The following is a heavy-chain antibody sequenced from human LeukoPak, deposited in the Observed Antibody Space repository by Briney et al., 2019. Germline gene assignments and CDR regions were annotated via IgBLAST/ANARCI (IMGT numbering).Heavy chain of an antibody. CDR3: ARDFNYYDSSVNYFDY. Sequence: GRSLRLSCAASGFTLSRYWMSWVRQAPGKGLEWVANMKQDGSEKNYVDSVKGRFTISRDNAENSLHLQMNSLRAEDTAVYYCARDFNYYDSSVNYFDYWGQGTLVTVSS. V-gene: IGHV3-7*01. J-gene: IGHJ4*02. D-gene: IGHD3-22*01. CDR2: MKQDGSEK. CDR1: GFTLSRYW.